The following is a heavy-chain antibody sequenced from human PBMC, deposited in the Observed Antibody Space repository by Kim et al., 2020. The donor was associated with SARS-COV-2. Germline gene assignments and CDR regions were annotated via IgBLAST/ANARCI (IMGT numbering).Heavy chain of an antibody. J-gene: IGHJ6*02. CDR2: IIPIFGTA. CDR1: GGTFSSYA. CDR3: ARENERRVLYSSSWYLSGYYYYGMDV. Sequence: SVKVSCKASGGTFSSYAISWVRQAPGQGLEWMGGIIPIFGTANYAQKFQGRVTITADESTSTAYMELSSLRSEDTAVYYCARENERRVLYSSSWYLSGYYYYGMDVWGQGTTVTVSS. V-gene: IGHV1-69*13. D-gene: IGHD6-13*01.